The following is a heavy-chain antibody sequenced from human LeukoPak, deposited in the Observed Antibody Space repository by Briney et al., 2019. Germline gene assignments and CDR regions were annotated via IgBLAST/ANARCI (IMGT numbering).Heavy chain of an antibody. Sequence: PGGSLRLSCVASGFTFSSYAMHWVRQAPGKGLEWVAVIWYDGSNKYYADSVKGRFTISRDNSKNTLYLQMNSLRAEDTAVYYCARAYYDFWSGYFGVKTYYYYGMDVWGQGTTVTVSS. CDR2: IWYDGSNK. D-gene: IGHD3-3*01. V-gene: IGHV3-33*08. CDR3: ARAYYDFWSGYFGVKTYYYYGMDV. J-gene: IGHJ6*02. CDR1: GFTFSSYA.